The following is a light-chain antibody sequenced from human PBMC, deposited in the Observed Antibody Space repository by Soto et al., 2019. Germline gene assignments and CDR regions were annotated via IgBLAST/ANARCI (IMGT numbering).Light chain of an antibody. Sequence: SYEMTQPPWVSVAPGQTARITCGGNNIGSKSVHWYQQKAGQAPVLVVYDDVDRPSGIPERISGSNSGNTATLTISRVEAGDEADYYCQVWDSSSDHWVFGGGTKLTVL. J-gene: IGLJ3*02. CDR2: DDV. V-gene: IGLV3-21*02. CDR3: QVWDSSSDHWV. CDR1: NIGSKS.